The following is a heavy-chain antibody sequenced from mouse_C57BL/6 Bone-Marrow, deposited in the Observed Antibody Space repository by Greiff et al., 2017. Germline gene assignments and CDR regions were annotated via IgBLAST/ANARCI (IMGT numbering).Heavy chain of an antibody. J-gene: IGHJ2*01. D-gene: IGHD1-1*01. CDR1: GFTFSDYG. Sequence: VQLKESGGGLVKPGGSLKLSCAASGFTFSDYGMHWVRQAPEKGLEWVAYISSGSSTIYYADTVKGRFTISRDNAKNTLFLQMTSLKSEDTAMYYCAREYYVSLDYWGQGTTLTVSS. CDR2: ISSGSSTI. CDR3: AREYYVSLDY. V-gene: IGHV5-17*01.